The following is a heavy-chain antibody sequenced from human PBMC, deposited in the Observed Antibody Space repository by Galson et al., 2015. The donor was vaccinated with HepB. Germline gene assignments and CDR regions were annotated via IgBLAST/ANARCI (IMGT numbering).Heavy chain of an antibody. V-gene: IGHV1-3*01. CDR1: GYTFTTYA. D-gene: IGHD2-2*01. CDR3: ASDSRAADGMDV. CDR2: INAGNGNT. Sequence: SVKVSCKASGYTFTTYAMRWVRQAPGQRLEWMGWINAGNGNTKYSQKFQGRVTITRDTSATTAYMELSSLRSEDTAVYYCASDSRAADGMDVWGQGTTVIVSS. J-gene: IGHJ6*02.